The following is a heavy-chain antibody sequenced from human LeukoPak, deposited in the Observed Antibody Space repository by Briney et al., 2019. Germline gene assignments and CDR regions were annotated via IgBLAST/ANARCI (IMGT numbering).Heavy chain of an antibody. CDR3: AKDPRITKNYYYYYYMDV. CDR1: GITFSTSG. D-gene: IGHD3-3*01. V-gene: IGHV3-23*01. Sequence: GGSLRLSCAASGITFSTSGMNWVRQAPGKRLEWVSAIRGSGGSTDYVDSVKGRFTIFRNTYKNTLLMRMTSLGAEATALYYFAKDPRITKNYYYYYYMDVWGKGTTVTVSS. J-gene: IGHJ6*03. CDR2: IRGSGGST.